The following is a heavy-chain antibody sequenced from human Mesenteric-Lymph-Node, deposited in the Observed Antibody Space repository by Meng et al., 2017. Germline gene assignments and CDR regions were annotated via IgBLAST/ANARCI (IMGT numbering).Heavy chain of an antibody. D-gene: IGHD4-23*01. V-gene: IGHV3-66*02. CDR1: GFTVSSKY. CDR2: MYSGGST. CDR3: AREFDYGGYYFDF. Sequence: GESLKISCAASGFTVSSKYMSWVRQAPGKGLEWVSVMYSGGSTYYADSVKGRFTISRDSSKNTLFLQMNSLRVEDTAVYYCAREFDYGGYYFDFWGQGTLVTVSS. J-gene: IGHJ4*02.